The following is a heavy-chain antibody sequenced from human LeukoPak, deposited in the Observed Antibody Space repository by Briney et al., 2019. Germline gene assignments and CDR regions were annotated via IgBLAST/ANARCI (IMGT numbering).Heavy chain of an antibody. CDR1: GGSFSGYY. CDR3: ARVIPVTTWVGGGPFDY. J-gene: IGHJ4*02. V-gene: IGHV4-34*01. D-gene: IGHD4-17*01. Sequence: SETLSLTCAVYGGSFSGYYWSWIRQPPGKGLEWIGEINHSGSTNYNPSLKSRVTISVDTSKNQFSLKLSSVTAADTAVYYCARVIPVTTWVGGGPFDYWGKETLVTVSS. CDR2: INHSGST.